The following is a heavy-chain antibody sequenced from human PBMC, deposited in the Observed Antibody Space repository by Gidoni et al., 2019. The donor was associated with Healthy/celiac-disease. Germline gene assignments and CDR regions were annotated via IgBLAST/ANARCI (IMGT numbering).Heavy chain of an antibody. D-gene: IGHD2-2*01. CDR2: IRSKAYGGTT. CDR1: GFTFGDYA. J-gene: IGHJ4*02. CDR3: TREGILGYCSSTSCSANYFDY. Sequence: EVQLVESGGGLVKPGRSLRISCTASGFTFGDYAVSWFRRAPGKGLEWVGFIRSKAYGGTTEYAASVKGRFTISRDDSKSIAYLQMNSLKTEDTAVYYCTREGILGYCSSTSCSANYFDYWGQGTLVTVSS. V-gene: IGHV3-49*05.